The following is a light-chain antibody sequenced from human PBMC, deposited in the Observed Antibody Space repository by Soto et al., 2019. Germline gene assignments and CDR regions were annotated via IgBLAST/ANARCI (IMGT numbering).Light chain of an antibody. J-gene: IGKJ1*01. CDR1: QSVSSN. CDR2: GAS. Sequence: EIVMTQSPATLSVSPGERATLSCRASQSVSSNLAWYQQKPGQAPRFLIYGASTRATGIPARFSGSGSGTEFTLTISSLQYEDFAVYYCQQYNNWPRTFGQGTKVDIK. V-gene: IGKV3-15*01. CDR3: QQYNNWPRT.